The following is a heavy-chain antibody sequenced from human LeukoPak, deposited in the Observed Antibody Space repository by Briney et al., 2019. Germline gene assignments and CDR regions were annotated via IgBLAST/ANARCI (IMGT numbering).Heavy chain of an antibody. CDR3: ARGDYYDSSGPVDY. V-gene: IGHV3-20*04. CDR1: GFTFDDYG. Sequence: PGGSLRLSCAASGFTFDDYGMSWVRQAPGKGLEWVSGINWNGGSTGYADSVRGRFTISRDNAKNSLYLQMNSLRAEDTAVYYCARGDYYDSSGPVDYWGQGTLVTVSS. J-gene: IGHJ4*02. CDR2: INWNGGST. D-gene: IGHD3-22*01.